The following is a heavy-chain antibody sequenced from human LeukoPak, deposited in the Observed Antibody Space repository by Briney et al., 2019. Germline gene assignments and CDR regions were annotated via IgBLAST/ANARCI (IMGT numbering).Heavy chain of an antibody. J-gene: IGHJ4*02. V-gene: IGHV3-23*01. D-gene: IGHD3-22*01. CDR3: AKVLYYYDSSGYPYFDY. Sequence: GGSLRLSCAASGFTFSSYAMSWARQAPGKGLEWVSGISGSGGSTYYADSVKGRFTISRDNSKNTLYLQMNSLRAEDTAVYYCAKVLYYYDSSGYPYFDYWGQGTLVTVSS. CDR2: ISGSGGST. CDR1: GFTFSSYA.